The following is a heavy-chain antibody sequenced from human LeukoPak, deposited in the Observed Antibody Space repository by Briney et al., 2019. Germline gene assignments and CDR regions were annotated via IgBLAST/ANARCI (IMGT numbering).Heavy chain of an antibody. Sequence: GSLRLSCAASGFTFSSYGMHWIRQPPGKGLEWIGEINHSGSTNYNPSLKSRVTISVDTSKNQFSLKLSSVTAADTAVYYCARATYYYDSSGPPAGFDIWGQGTMVTVSS. CDR3: ARATYYYDSSGPPAGFDI. V-gene: IGHV4-34*01. CDR1: GFTFSSYG. J-gene: IGHJ3*02. D-gene: IGHD3-22*01. CDR2: INHSGST.